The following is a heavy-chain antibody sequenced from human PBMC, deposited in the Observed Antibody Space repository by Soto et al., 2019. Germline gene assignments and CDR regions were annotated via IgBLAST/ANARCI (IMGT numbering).Heavy chain of an antibody. CDR2: ISYDGSNK. D-gene: IGHD6-19*01. J-gene: IGHJ5*02. CDR3: ARDYRSGVFDP. Sequence: QVQLVESGGGVVQPGRSLRLSCAASGFTFSSYAMHWVRQAPGKGLEWVAVISYDGSNKYYADSVKGRFTISRDNSKNSLYLQMNSLSAEDTAVYYCARDYRSGVFDPWGQGTLVTVSS. V-gene: IGHV3-30-3*01. CDR1: GFTFSSYA.